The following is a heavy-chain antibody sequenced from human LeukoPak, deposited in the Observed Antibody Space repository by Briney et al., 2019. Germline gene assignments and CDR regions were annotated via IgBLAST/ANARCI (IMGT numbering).Heavy chain of an antibody. CDR2: ISSSSSYI. CDR1: GFTFSSYS. D-gene: IGHD6-13*01. CDR3: ATGGPYSSSWPRSY. J-gene: IGHJ4*02. V-gene: IGHV3-21*01. Sequence: GGSLSLSCAASGFTFSSYSMNWVRQAPGKGLEWVSSISSSSSYIYYADSVKGRFTISIDNANNSLYLQMNSLRAEDTAVYYCATGGPYSSSWPRSYWGQRALVTVSS.